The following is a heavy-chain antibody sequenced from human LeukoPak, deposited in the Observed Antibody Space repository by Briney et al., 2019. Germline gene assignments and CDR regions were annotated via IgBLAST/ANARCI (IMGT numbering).Heavy chain of an antibody. D-gene: IGHD1-26*01. Sequence: PGGSLRLSCAASGLTVSSNYMSWVRQAPGKGLEWVSTIYRGGNTYYADSVKGRFTISRDNSKNTLYLQVNSLRAEDTAVYCCAKGGKWDVTPFDYWGQGTLVTVSS. V-gene: IGHV3-53*01. CDR2: IYRGGNT. J-gene: IGHJ4*02. CDR1: GLTVSSNY. CDR3: AKGGKWDVTPFDY.